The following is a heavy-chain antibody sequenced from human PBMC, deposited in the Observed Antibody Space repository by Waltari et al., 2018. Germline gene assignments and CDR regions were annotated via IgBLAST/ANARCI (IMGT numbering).Heavy chain of an antibody. J-gene: IGHJ6*02. CDR1: GGSFSGYY. V-gene: IGHV4-34*01. Sequence: QVQLQQWGAGLLKPSETLSLTCAVYGGSFSGYYWSWIRQPPGKGLEWIGEINHSGSTNYNPSLKSRVTTSVDTSKNQFSLKLSSVTAADTAVYYCARVRSGWYLGGMDVWGQGTTVTVSS. CDR3: ARVRSGWYLGGMDV. D-gene: IGHD6-19*01. CDR2: INHSGST.